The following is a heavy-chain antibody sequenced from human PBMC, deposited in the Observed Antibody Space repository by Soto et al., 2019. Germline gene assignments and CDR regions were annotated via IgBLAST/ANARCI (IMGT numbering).Heavy chain of an antibody. V-gene: IGHV3-7*01. Sequence: PGGSLRLSCAVSGFNVMSYWMSWVRQAPGKGLEWVASVKEDGSELYYLHSVRGRFSISRDSAGNALHLTMNYLSPEDTGVYFCARDIGFDYVNWGQGIPVTVSS. CDR2: VKEDGSEL. J-gene: IGHJ4*02. CDR1: GFNVMSYW. CDR3: ARDIGFDYVN. D-gene: IGHD3-16*01.